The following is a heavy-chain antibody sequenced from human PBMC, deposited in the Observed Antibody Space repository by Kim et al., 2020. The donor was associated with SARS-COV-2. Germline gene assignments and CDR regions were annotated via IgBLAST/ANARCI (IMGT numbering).Heavy chain of an antibody. J-gene: IGHJ3*02. V-gene: IGHV4-30-2*04. Sequence: NPSLKSRVTISVDTSKNQFSLKLSSVTAADTAVYYCARPYNWNGGWAFDIWGQGTMVTVSS. CDR3: ARPYNWNGGWAFDI. D-gene: IGHD1-20*01.